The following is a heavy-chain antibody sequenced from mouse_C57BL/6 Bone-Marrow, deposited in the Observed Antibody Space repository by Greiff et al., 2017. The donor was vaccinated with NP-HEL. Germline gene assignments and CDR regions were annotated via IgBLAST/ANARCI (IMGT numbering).Heavy chain of an antibody. D-gene: IGHD3-2*02. CDR2: IYPGSGST. Sequence: QVQLKQPGAELVKPGASVKMSCKASGYTFTSYWITWVKQRPGQGLEWIGDIYPGSGSTNYNEKFKSKATLTVDTSSSTAYMQLSSLTSEDSAVYYCARLRDSSGYPFAYWGQGTLVTVSA. CDR1: GYTFTSYW. J-gene: IGHJ3*01. V-gene: IGHV1-55*01. CDR3: ARLRDSSGYPFAY.